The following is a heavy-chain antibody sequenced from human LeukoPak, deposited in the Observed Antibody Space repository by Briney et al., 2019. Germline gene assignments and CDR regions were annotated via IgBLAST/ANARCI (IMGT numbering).Heavy chain of an antibody. CDR2: ISGSGGST. D-gene: IGHD1-26*01. CDR3: AKVPGAPYYFDY. J-gene: IGHJ4*02. Sequence: PGGSLRLSCATSGFTFSSYAMSWVRQAPGKGLEWVSTISGSGGSTYYADSVKGRFTISRDNSKNTLYLQMNSLRAEDTAVYYCAKVPGAPYYFDYWGQGTLVTASS. CDR1: GFTFSSYA. V-gene: IGHV3-23*01.